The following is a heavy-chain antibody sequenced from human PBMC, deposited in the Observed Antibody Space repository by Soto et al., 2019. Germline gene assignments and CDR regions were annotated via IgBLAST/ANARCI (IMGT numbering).Heavy chain of an antibody. CDR1: GDSLDSCSTNFYY. D-gene: IGHD3-10*01. Sequence: SETLSPTCPVSGDSLDSCSTNFYYWGWVGQSPWKGLEWMGSIYYSGHTYYRHSLKSRATLSLDPSNKKFSLSLSSVTAADTAVYYCAGHSDDYYGSGSHRAAFDPWGQ. CDR2: IYYSGHT. V-gene: IGHV4-39*01. CDR3: AGHSDDYYGSGSHRAAFDP. J-gene: IGHJ5*02.